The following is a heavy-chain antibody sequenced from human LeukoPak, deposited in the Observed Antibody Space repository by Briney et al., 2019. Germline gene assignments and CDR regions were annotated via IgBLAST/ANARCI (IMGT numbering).Heavy chain of an antibody. V-gene: IGHV4-4*07. CDR3: AKVRWELLMGDYFDY. J-gene: IGHJ4*02. Sequence: SETLSLTCTVSGGSISSYYWSWIRQPAGKGLEWIGRIYTSGSTNYNPSLKSRVTMSVDTSKNQFSLKLSSVTAADTAVYYCAKVRWELLMGDYFDYWGQGTLVTVSS. D-gene: IGHD1-26*01. CDR2: IYTSGST. CDR1: GGSISSYY.